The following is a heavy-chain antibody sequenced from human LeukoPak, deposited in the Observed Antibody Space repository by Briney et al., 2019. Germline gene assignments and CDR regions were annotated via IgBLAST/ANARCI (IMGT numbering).Heavy chain of an antibody. CDR1: GGSISSGGYY. D-gene: IGHD1-26*01. J-gene: IGHJ4*02. V-gene: IGHV4-30-2*01. CDR2: IYHSGST. CDR3: ARVHSGSSRSLDY. Sequence: SQTLSLTCTVSGGSISSGGYYWSWIRQPPGKGLEWIGYIYHSGSTYYNPSLKSRVTISVDRSKNQFSLKLSSVTAADTAVYYCARVHSGSSRSLDYWGQGTLVTVSS.